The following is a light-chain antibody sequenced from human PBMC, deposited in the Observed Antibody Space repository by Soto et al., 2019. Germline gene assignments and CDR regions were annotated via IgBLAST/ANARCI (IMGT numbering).Light chain of an antibody. V-gene: IGLV2-14*02. CDR3: ASYTSSSTSVI. CDR2: EGT. J-gene: IGLJ2*01. Sequence: QSALTQPASVSGSPGQSITISCTGTSSNVGSYDLVSWYQQHPGEAPKLMIYEGTKRPSGVSNRFSGSKSANTASLTISGLQPEDAAEYYCASYTSSSTSVIFGRGTKLTVL. CDR1: SSNVGSYDL.